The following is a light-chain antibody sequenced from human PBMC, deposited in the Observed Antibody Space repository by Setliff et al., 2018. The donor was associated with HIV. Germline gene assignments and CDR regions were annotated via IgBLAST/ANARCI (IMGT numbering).Light chain of an antibody. CDR3: CSYAGTNTYV. J-gene: IGLJ1*01. V-gene: IGLV2-23*02. CDR2: QVN. Sequence: QSVLTQPASVSGSPGQSITISCTGTSSDVGGYNFVSWHQQHPGKAPKLMIYQVNKRPSGVSNRFSGSKSGNTASLTISGLQAEDETDYYCCSYAGTNTYVFGTGTKVTVL. CDR1: SSDVGGYNF.